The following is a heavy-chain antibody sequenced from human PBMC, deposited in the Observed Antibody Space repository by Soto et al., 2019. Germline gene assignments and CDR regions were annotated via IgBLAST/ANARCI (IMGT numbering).Heavy chain of an antibody. CDR2: IYYSGST. CDR3: ARHRPITEIDY. CDR1: GGSISSYY. Sequence: PSETLSLTCTVSGGSISSYYWSWIRQPPGKGLEWIGYIYYSGSTNYNPSLKSRVTISVDTSKNQFSLKLSSVTAADTAVYYCARHRPITEIDYWGQGTLVTVSS. J-gene: IGHJ4*02. V-gene: IGHV4-59*08. D-gene: IGHD1-20*01.